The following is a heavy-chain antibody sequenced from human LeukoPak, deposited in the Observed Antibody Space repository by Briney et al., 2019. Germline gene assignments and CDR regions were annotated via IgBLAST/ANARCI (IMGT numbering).Heavy chain of an antibody. D-gene: IGHD6-13*01. CDR2: TYNGNT. V-gene: IGHV1-18*01. CDR3: ARERNMGGQQLADY. Sequence: ASVKVSYKASGYTFTSYGISWVRQAPGQGLEWMGWTYNGNTKYAQKLQGRVTMTTDTSTNTAYMDLRSLRSDDTAVYYCARERNMGGQQLADYWGQGTLVTVSS. CDR1: GYTFTSYG. J-gene: IGHJ4*02.